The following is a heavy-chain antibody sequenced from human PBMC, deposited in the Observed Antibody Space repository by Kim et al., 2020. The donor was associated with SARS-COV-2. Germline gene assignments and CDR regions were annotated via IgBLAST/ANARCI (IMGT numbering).Heavy chain of an antibody. V-gene: IGHV3-64*01. CDR3: ARGGGGFLDY. CDR2: INPNGGTT. CDR1: GFTFSSYG. D-gene: IGHD1-26*01. J-gene: IGHJ4*02. Sequence: GGSLRLSCAASGFTFSSYGMVWVRQAPGTGLEYISSINPNGGTTYYANSVKGRFTISRDDSKKTLYVQMDSLTVEDMAVYYCARGGGGFLDYCGQGILVT.